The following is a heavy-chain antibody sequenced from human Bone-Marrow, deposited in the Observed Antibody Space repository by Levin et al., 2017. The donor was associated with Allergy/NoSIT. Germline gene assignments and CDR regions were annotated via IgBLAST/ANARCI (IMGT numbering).Heavy chain of an antibody. CDR3: ARTIYSSSHLFDY. V-gene: IGHV1-2*06. Sequence: GESLKISCKASGYTFTGYYMHWVRQAPGQGLEWMGRINPNSGGTNYAQKFQGRVTMTRDTSISTAYMELSRLRSDDTAVYCCARTIYSSSHLFDYWGQGTLVTVSS. CDR1: GYTFTGYY. J-gene: IGHJ4*02. CDR2: INPNSGGT. D-gene: IGHD6-6*01.